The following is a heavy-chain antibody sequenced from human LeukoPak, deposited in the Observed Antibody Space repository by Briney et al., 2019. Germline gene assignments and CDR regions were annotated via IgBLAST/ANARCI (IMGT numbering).Heavy chain of an antibody. D-gene: IGHD6-13*01. CDR1: GFTFSSYS. J-gene: IGHJ4*02. Sequence: SGGSLILSCAASGFTFSSYSMNWVRQAPGKGLEWVSSISSSSSYIYYADSVKGRFTISRDNAKNSLYLQMNSLRAEDTAVYYCAGEDRYSSSWYTVYWGQGTLVTVSS. CDR2: ISSSSSYI. V-gene: IGHV3-21*01. CDR3: AGEDRYSSSWYTVY.